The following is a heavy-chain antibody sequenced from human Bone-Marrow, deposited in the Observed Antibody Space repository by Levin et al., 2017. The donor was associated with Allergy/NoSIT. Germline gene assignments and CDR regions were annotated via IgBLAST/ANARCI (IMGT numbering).Heavy chain of an antibody. V-gene: IGHV3-30*04. CDR3: ARAAGNTLYGMDV. CDR2: ISYGGINK. J-gene: IGHJ6*02. CDR1: GFTFSSYD. Sequence: GGSLRLSCAASGFTFSSYDMHWVRQAPGKGLEWVARISYGGINKYYAESVKGRFTISRDNSRNTLSLQLNSLRPEDTAVYYCARAAGNTLYGMDVWGQGTTVTVSS.